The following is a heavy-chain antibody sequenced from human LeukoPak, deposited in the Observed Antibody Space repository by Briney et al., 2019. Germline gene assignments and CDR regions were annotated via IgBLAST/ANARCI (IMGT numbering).Heavy chain of an antibody. CDR1: GFIFSSCW. CDR3: AKAGSSDY. J-gene: IGHJ4*02. Sequence: GGSLRLSCAASGFIFSSCWMSWVRQAPGKGLEWVANIKPDGSEKYYMDSVKGRFTISRDNAKNSLYLQMNSLRAEDTAVYYCAKAGSSDYWGQGTLVTVSS. CDR2: IKPDGSEK. D-gene: IGHD1-26*01. V-gene: IGHV3-7*03.